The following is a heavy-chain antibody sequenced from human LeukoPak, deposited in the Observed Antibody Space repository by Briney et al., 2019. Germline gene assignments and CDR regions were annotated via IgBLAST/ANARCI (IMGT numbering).Heavy chain of an antibody. V-gene: IGHV4-59*01. J-gene: IGHJ3*01. D-gene: IGHD2-2*01. CDR2: IYYSGST. CDR1: GGSISSYY. CDR3: ARDLRLGYCSFKSCYEHSFDL. Sequence: PSETLSLTCTVSGGSISSYYWSWIRQPPGKGLEWIGYIYYSGSTDYNPSLKSRVTISVDRSKNQFSLKLSSVTAADTAVYYCARDLRLGYCSFKSCYEHSFDLWGQGTMVTVSS.